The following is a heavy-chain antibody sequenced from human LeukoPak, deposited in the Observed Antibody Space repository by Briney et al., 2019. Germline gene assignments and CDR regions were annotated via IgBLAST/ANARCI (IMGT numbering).Heavy chain of an antibody. CDR1: GFTFSMHW. CDR2: IKQDGSER. V-gene: IGHV3-7*01. J-gene: IGHJ4*02. Sequence: GGSLRLSCATSGFTFSMHWMSWVRQAPGKGPEWVANIKQDGSERYYVESVKGRFTISRDNGKNSLYLQMNSLRVEDTAVYYCARDGGHSTDLDYWGQGILITVSS. D-gene: IGHD2/OR15-2a*01. CDR3: ARDGGHSTDLDY.